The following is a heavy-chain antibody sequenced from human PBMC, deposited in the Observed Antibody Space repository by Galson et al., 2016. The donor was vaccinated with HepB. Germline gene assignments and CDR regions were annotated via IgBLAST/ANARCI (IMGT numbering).Heavy chain of an antibody. V-gene: IGHV1-46*01. J-gene: IGHJ4*02. CDR1: GYTFSTYY. Sequence: SVKVSCKASGYTFSTYYMHWVRQVPGHGLEWMGIISPSGDSTSYAQKFQGRVTMTRDTSTRTVSMELSGLRSEDTAVYYCARAAGISSSDYYFDYWGQGTLVTVSS. CDR2: ISPSGDST. D-gene: IGHD6-13*01. CDR3: ARAAGISSSDYYFDY.